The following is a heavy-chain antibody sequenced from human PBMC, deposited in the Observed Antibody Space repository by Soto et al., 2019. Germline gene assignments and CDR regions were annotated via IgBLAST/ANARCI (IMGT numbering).Heavy chain of an antibody. V-gene: IGHV4-34*01. CDR3: ARGSGIVALPGELEDVKYDY. CDR2: INESGST. J-gene: IGHJ4*02. CDR1: GQSFSGHS. D-gene: IGHD1-1*01. Sequence: QVQLQQWGAGLVKPSETLSLSCAVYGQSFSGHSWAWIRQPPGKVLEWMGEINESGSTYYNPSLKSRVTISTDTSKNQFSLKLSSVSAADTAAYFCARGSGIVALPGELEDVKYDYWGQGTLVNVSS.